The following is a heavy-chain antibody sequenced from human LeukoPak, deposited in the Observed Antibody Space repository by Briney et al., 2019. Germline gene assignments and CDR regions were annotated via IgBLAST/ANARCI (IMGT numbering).Heavy chain of an antibody. CDR3: AKDHGDGYNARGRDY. D-gene: IGHD5-24*01. J-gene: IGHJ4*02. V-gene: IGHV3-30*02. Sequence: GGSLRLSCAASGFAFSRYGMHWVRQAPGKGLEWVTFIRFDGSKTHYADSVKGRFTISRDTSKNTLYLQMNSLRAEDTALYYCAKDHGDGYNARGRDYWGQGTLVTVSS. CDR1: GFAFSRYG. CDR2: IRFDGSKT.